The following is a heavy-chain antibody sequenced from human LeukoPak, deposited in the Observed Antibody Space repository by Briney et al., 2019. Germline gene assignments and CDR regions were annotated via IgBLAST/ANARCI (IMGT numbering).Heavy chain of an antibody. CDR3: ARSGGSYSLDYYYYMDV. J-gene: IGHJ6*03. CDR1: GFTFSSYW. Sequence: GGSLRLSCAASGFTFSSYWMHWVRQAPGKGLVWVSRINSDGSSTSYADSVKGRFTISRDNAENTLYLQMNSLRAEDTAVYYCARSGGSYSLDYYYYMDVWGKGTTVTISS. D-gene: IGHD1-26*01. V-gene: IGHV3-74*01. CDR2: INSDGSST.